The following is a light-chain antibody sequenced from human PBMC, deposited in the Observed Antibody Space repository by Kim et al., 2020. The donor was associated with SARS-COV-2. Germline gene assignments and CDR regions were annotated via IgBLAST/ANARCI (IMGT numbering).Light chain of an antibody. J-gene: IGLJ3*02. CDR3: ETWDSNTRV. CDR2: LEGSGSY. CDR1: SGNSSDM. Sequence: SSGKLTSTLRSGNSSDMSAWHQQQPGKAPRYLMKLEGSGSYNKGSGDPDRFSGSSSGADRYLTISNLQSEDEADYYCETWDSNTRVFGGGTKVTVL. V-gene: IGLV4-60*03.